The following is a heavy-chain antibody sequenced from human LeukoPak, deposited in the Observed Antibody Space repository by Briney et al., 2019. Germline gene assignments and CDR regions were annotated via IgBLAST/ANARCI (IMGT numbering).Heavy chain of an antibody. D-gene: IGHD3-10*01. Sequence: ASVTASCKASGYTFTIYGITWVRQAPRHGLEWEGWISAYYSNTDYAQMVQGRVTMTTDASTTTAYMELRSLRSDDTAVYYCARDVGSSRQTIDFDNWGQGTLVTVSS. V-gene: IGHV1-18*01. CDR1: GYTFTIYG. CDR2: ISAYYSNT. J-gene: IGHJ4*02. CDR3: ARDVGSSRQTIDFDN.